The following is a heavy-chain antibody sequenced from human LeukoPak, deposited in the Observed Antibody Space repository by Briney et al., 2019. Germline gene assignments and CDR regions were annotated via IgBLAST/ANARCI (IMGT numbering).Heavy chain of an antibody. J-gene: IGHJ6*02. CDR2: ISAYNGNT. CDR3: ATLGDVLRLFPLISLDGMDV. V-gene: IGHV1-18*01. CDR1: GYTFTSYG. D-gene: IGHD3-3*01. Sequence: ASVKVSCKASGYTFTSYGISWVRQAPGQGLEWMGWISAYNGNTNYAQKLQGRITMTTDTSTTTAYMELRSLRSDDTAVYYCATLGDVLRLFPLISLDGMDVWGQGTTVTVSS.